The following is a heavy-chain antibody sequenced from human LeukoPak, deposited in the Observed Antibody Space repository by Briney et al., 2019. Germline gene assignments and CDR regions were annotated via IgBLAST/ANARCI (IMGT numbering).Heavy chain of an antibody. V-gene: IGHV3-23*01. D-gene: IGHD3-22*01. CDR2: ISGSGGGT. Sequence: PGGSLRLSCAASGSAFSNYGVNWVRQAPGKGLEWVAGISGSGGGTKYADSVKGRFTISRDNSKNTLYLQMNDLRVDDAAVYFCAKRGVVIRVILVGFHKEAYYFDSWGQGALVTVSS. CDR1: GSAFSNYG. CDR3: AKRGVVIRVILVGFHKEAYYFDS. J-gene: IGHJ4*02.